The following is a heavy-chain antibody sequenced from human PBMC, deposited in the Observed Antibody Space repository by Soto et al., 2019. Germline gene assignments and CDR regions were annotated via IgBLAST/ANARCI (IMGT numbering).Heavy chain of an antibody. Sequence: ASVKVSCKASGYAFTSFGITWVRQAPGQGLEWMGWISAYNDNTSYAQKFQDRVTMTTDTSTSTAHMEPRSLRSDDTAVYYCARENWNYDYYYGMDIWGQGTTVTVSS. CDR2: ISAYNDNT. CDR1: GYAFTSFG. J-gene: IGHJ6*02. D-gene: IGHD1-1*01. CDR3: ARENWNYDYYYGMDI. V-gene: IGHV1-18*04.